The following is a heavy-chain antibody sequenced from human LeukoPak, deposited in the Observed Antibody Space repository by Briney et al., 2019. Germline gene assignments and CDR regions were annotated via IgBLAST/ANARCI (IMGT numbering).Heavy chain of an antibody. D-gene: IGHD6-19*01. CDR3: ARDLEQWRPQWGYYYYGMDV. CDR1: GGSISSYY. CDR2: IYYSGST. J-gene: IGHJ6*02. V-gene: IGHV4-59*01. Sequence: SETLSLTCTVSGGSISSYYWSWIRQPPGKGLEWIGYIYYSGSTNYNPSLKSRVTISVDTSKNQFSLKLSSVTAADTAVYYCARDLEQWRPQWGYYYYGMDVWGQGTTVTVSS.